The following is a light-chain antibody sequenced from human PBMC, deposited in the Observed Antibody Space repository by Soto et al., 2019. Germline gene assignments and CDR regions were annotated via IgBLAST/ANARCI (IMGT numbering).Light chain of an antibody. V-gene: IGKV1-33*01. CDR1: QDIRNR. Sequence: DIQMTQSPPSLSASVGDRVTITCQASQDIRNRLNWYRQKPGKAPEVLIYDASNLATGVPSRFTGSGSDIDFTLSISSLQPEDIATYYGHPYDNPLRLTIGPGTKVNIQ. CDR3: HPYDNPLRLT. CDR2: DAS. J-gene: IGKJ3*01.